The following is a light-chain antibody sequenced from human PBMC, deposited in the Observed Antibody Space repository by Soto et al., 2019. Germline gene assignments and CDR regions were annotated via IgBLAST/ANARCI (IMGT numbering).Light chain of an antibody. CDR2: DVS. J-gene: IGLJ2*01. CDR3: SSYTGSAALVI. Sequence: QSALTQPASVSGSLGQSITISCTGTSIDVGGYNYVSWYQQHPGQAPQLLIYDVSHRPSGISYRFSGSKSGNTASLTISGLQAEDEADYYGSSYTGSAALVIFGGGTKLTVL. CDR1: SIDVGGYNY. V-gene: IGLV2-14*03.